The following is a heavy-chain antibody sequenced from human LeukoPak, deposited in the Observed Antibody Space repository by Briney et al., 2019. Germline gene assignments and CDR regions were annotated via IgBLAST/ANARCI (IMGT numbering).Heavy chain of an antibody. Sequence: GGSLRLSSTASGFTFSSHVMSWVPQAPGKGLEWVSLISDSGPNTYYADSVKGRFTISRDNSKNTLYLQMNSLRSEDTAVYYCARVSSRAFDIWGQGTMVTVSS. CDR1: GFTFSSHV. D-gene: IGHD2/OR15-2a*01. CDR3: ARVSSRAFDI. V-gene: IGHV3-23*01. CDR2: ISDSGPNT. J-gene: IGHJ3*02.